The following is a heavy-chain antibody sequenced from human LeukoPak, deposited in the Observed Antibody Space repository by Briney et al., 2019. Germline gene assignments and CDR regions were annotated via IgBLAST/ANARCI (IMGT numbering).Heavy chain of an antibody. V-gene: IGHV1-46*01. CDR2: INTSGGST. D-gene: IGHD4-23*01. J-gene: IGHJ4*02. CDR1: DYTFTNYF. CDR3: ARDGDYHGNSVLFDY. Sequence: ASVRVSCTTSDYTFTNYFIDWVGQARGQGLEWMGIINTSGGSTTFSPKFQGRITLTRDTSTNTVYLDLSSLRSEDTAVYYCARDGDYHGNSVLFDYWGQGTQVTVSS.